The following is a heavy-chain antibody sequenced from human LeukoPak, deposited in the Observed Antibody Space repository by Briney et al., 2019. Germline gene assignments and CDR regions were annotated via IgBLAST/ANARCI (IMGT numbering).Heavy chain of an antibody. D-gene: IGHD3-3*01. V-gene: IGHV3-21*01. Sequence: GGSLRLSCAASGFTFSSYGMHWVRQAPGKGLEWVSSISSSSSYIYYTDSVKGRFTISRDNAKNSLYLQMNSLRVEDTAVYHCARGVAYNYYDPWGQGTLVIVSS. CDR1: GFTFSSYG. J-gene: IGHJ5*02. CDR2: ISSSSSYI. CDR3: ARGVAYNYYDP.